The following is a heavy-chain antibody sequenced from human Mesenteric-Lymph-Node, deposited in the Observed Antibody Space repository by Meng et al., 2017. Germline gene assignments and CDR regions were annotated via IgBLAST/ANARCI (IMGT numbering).Heavy chain of an antibody. D-gene: IGHD5-18*01. CDR2: IYYSGST. V-gene: IGHV4-30-4*01. Sequence: QLQPPQSGPGLVKPSQTLSLTCTVSGGSISSGDYYWSWIRQPPGKGLELIGHIYYSGSTSYNPSLKSRVTISVDTSNNQFSLKLSSVTAADTAVYYCARVGWRQWSFDLWGRGTLVTVSS. J-gene: IGHJ2*01. CDR1: GGSISSGDYY. CDR3: ARVGWRQWSFDL.